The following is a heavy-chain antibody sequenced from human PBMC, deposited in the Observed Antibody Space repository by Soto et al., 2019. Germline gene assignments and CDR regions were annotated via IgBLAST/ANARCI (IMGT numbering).Heavy chain of an antibody. CDR1: GYTFTSYY. CDR3: ARTLTYYYDSSGYPWYFDY. J-gene: IGHJ4*02. D-gene: IGHD3-22*01. CDR2: ISAYNGNT. V-gene: IGHV1-18*04. Sequence: ASVKVSCKASGYTFTSYYMRWVRQAPGQGLEWMGWISAYNGNTNYAQKLQGRVTMTTDTSTSTAYMELRSLRSDDTAVYYCARTLTYYYDSSGYPWYFDYWGQG.